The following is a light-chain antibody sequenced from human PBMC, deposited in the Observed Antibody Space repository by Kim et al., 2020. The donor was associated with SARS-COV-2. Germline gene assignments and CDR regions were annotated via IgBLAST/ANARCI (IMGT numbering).Light chain of an antibody. CDR1: NSNIEVNF. CDR2: RNN. Sequence: YSESNSNIEVNFVYLYQHLPGTAPRLLRSRNNPRPSGVPDRFSGFKSGTSAFLAINGLRSEDEGDYYCAAWDDSLSVRWVFGGGTQLTVL. J-gene: IGLJ3*02. CDR3: AAWDDSLSVRWV. V-gene: IGLV1-47*01.